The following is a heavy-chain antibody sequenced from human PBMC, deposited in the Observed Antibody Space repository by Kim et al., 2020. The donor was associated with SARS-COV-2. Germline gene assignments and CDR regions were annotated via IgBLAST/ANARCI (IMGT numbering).Heavy chain of an antibody. CDR3: ASLATGYVSAKFDY. J-gene: IGHJ4*02. CDR2: VNSDGGST. D-gene: IGHD3-16*01. CDR1: GFTFSNYW. Sequence: GGSLRLSCVASGFTFSNYWMNWVRQAPGKGLEWVSRVNSDGGSTSYADSVKGRFTISRDNGKNTLYLQMNSLRAEDTALYYCASLATGYVSAKFDYWGQGTLVTVSS. V-gene: IGHV3-74*01.